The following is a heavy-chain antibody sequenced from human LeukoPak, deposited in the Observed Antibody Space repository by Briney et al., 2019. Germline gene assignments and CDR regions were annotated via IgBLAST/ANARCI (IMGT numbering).Heavy chain of an antibody. CDR2: ISPTGAGT. CDR3: AKYTERAFDI. V-gene: IGHV3-23*01. CDR1: GFTFNGYA. Sequence: PGGSLRLSCAASGFTFNGYAMSWVRQAPRKGLEWVSAISPTGAGTYYADSVKGLFTISRDNSKNTLYLQMNSLRAEDTAVYYCAKYTERAFDIWGQGTMVTVSS. D-gene: IGHD2-2*02. J-gene: IGHJ3*02.